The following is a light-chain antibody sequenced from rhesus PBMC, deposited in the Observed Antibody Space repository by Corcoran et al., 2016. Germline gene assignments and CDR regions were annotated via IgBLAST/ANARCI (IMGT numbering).Light chain of an antibody. V-gene: IGKV1-74*01. CDR2: KAS. CDR3: QHGYGTPLT. Sequence: DIQMTQSPSSLSASVGDRVTITCRASENVNNYLNWYQQQPGKAPKLLICKASTLQSGVPSRFSGSGSGTDYTFTISSLQPEDVATYFCQHGYGTPLTFGGGAKVELK. J-gene: IGKJ4*01. CDR1: ENVNNY.